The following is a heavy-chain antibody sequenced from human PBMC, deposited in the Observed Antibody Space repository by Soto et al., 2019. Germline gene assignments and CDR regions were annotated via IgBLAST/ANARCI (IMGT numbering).Heavy chain of an antibody. Sequence: EVQLVESGGGLVQPGGSLRLSCAASGFIFSSYDVHWVRQAPGKGLEWVSVITTTGDTYYAASVKGRFTISRENAENSLYLQMSSLRAEVAPVYSCARGDPFNYVSYPYWLYSCMDVWGRGTTVTVSS. J-gene: IGHJ6*01. D-gene: IGHD2-21*01. CDR2: ITTTGDT. CDR1: GFIFSSYD. V-gene: IGHV3-13*01. CDR3: ARGDPFNYVSYPYWLYSCMDV.